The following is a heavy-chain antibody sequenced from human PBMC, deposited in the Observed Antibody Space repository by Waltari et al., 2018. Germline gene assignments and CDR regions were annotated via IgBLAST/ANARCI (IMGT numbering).Heavy chain of an antibody. CDR1: GYSFTNFY. Sequence: VLLVQSGTEVKNPGASVKVSCMVSGYSFTNFYIHWVRQAPGQGLEWMGWINPDSGGTHYAQKFQGRVIMSRDTSIGTAYLDLSRLTFDDTAVYYCARLPDWALDYWGQGTLITVSS. CDR3: ARLPDWALDY. V-gene: IGHV1-2*02. D-gene: IGHD3-9*01. J-gene: IGHJ4*02. CDR2: INPDSGGT.